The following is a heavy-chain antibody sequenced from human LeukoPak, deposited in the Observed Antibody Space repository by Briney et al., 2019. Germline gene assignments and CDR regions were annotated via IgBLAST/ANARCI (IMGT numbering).Heavy chain of an antibody. J-gene: IGHJ4*02. CDR3: ARRRYNWNAIDY. D-gene: IGHD1-20*01. V-gene: IGHV3-11*01. Sequence: GALGLSFATPGFPFSEYFKSWIRPAPGKGLEWVSYISSSGNIIYYADSVKGRFTISRDNAKNSLYLEMNSLRAEDTAVYYCARRRYNWNAIDYWGQGTLVTVSS. CDR1: GFPFSEYF. CDR2: ISSSGNII.